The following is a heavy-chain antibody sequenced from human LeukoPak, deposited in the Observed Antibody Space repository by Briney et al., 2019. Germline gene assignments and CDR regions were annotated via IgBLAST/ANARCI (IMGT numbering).Heavy chain of an antibody. V-gene: IGHV1-69*06. CDR1: GGTFSSYA. Sequence: SVKVSCKASGGTFSSYAISWVRQAPGQGLEWMGGIIPIFGTANYAQKFQGRVTITADKSTSTAYMELSSLRSEDTAVYYCARGVFGTLGYYDSSGYCYFDYWGQGTLVTVSS. J-gene: IGHJ4*02. CDR2: IIPIFGTA. CDR3: ARGVFGTLGYYDSSGYCYFDY. D-gene: IGHD3-22*01.